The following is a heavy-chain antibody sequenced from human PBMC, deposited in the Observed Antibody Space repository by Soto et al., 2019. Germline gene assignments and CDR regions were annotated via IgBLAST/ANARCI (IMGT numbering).Heavy chain of an antibody. V-gene: IGHV3-23*01. CDR2: ISGSGGST. CDR3: AKDPQQLVPAYYYYGMDV. CDR1: GFTFSSYA. D-gene: IGHD6-13*01. J-gene: IGHJ6*02. Sequence: EVQLLESGGGLVQPGGSLRLSYAASGFTFSSYAMSWVHQAPGKGLEWVSAISGSGGSTYYADSVKGRFTISRDNSKNTLYLQMNSLRAEDTAVYYCAKDPQQLVPAYYYYGMDVWGQGTTVTVSS.